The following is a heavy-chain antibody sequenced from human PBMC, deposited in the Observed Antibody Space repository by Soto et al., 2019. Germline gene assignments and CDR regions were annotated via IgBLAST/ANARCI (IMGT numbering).Heavy chain of an antibody. CDR2: IYYSGST. Sequence: QVQLQESGPGLVKPSQTLSLTCSVSGGSISSGGYHWSWIRQHPEKGLEWIGYIYYSGSTNYNPSLKSRVIISVDTSSNRFSLDLRSVTAADTAIYYCARHSASWQWFDYWGQGTLVTVSS. CDR1: GGSISSGGYH. D-gene: IGHD1-26*01. J-gene: IGHJ5*01. V-gene: IGHV4-31*03. CDR3: ARHSASWQWFDY.